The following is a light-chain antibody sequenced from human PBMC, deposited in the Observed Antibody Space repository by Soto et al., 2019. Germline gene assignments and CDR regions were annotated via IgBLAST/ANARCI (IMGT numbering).Light chain of an antibody. CDR1: QSVTSSY. J-gene: IGKJ3*01. CDR3: QQYDSFIFT. V-gene: IGKV3-20*01. CDR2: GAS. Sequence: EIVLTQSPGTRSLSPGERATLSCRASQSVTSSYLAWYQQKPGQAPRLLIYGASRRATGIPDRFSGGGSGTDFTLTISRLEPEDFAVYYCQQYDSFIFTFGPGTKVDIK.